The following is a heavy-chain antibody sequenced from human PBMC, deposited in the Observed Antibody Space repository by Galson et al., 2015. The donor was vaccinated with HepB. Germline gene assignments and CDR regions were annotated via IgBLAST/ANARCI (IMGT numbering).Heavy chain of an antibody. CDR1: GGSTYSSSYY. CDR2: IYYSGNT. Sequence: ETLSLTCTVSGGSTYSSSYYWGWIRQPPGKGLEWIGSIYYSGNTYYNPSLKSRVTISVDTSKNQFSLKLSSVTAADTAVYYCATHKKSGYTSDWMFDYWGQGTLVTVSS. V-gene: IGHV4-39*01. D-gene: IGHD6-19*01. J-gene: IGHJ4*02. CDR3: ATHKKSGYTSDWMFDY.